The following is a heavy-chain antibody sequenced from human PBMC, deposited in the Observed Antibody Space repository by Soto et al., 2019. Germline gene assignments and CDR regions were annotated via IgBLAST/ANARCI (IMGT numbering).Heavy chain of an antibody. CDR3: ARAFHDDSGHYPYYFDW. CDR2: IFSNDEE. Sequence: QVTLKESGPVLVKSTETLTLTCTVSGFSLSTARMGVSWIRQPPGKALEWLAYIFSNDEESYSTSLKSRLTISKDNSNSQVVLTLSNMNPVDTGTYYCARAFHDDSGHYPYYFDWWGQGTLVTVS. V-gene: IGHV2-26*01. D-gene: IGHD3-22*01. CDR1: GFSLSTARMG. J-gene: IGHJ4*02.